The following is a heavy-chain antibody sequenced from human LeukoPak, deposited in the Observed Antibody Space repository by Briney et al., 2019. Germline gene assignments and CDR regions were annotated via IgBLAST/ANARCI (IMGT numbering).Heavy chain of an antibody. D-gene: IGHD1-26*01. CDR3: ARHQIVGATRSPFDY. CDR2: IYPGDSDT. CDR1: GYSFNSYW. J-gene: IGHJ4*02. Sequence: TVSCKGSGYSFNSYWIGWVRQMPGKGLEWMGIIYPGDSDTRYIPSFQGQVTISADKSISTAYLQWSSLKASDTAMYYCARHQIVGATRSPFDYWGQGTLVTVSS. V-gene: IGHV5-51*01.